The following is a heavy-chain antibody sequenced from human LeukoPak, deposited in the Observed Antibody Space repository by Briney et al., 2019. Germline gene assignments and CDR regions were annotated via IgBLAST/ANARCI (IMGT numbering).Heavy chain of an antibody. Sequence: GGSLRLSCAASGFTFSSYAMSWVRQAPGKGLEWVSAISGSGGSTYYADSVKGRFTISRDNSKNTLYLQMNSLRAEDTAVYYCAKAHQTYYYGSEPLEYFDYWGQGTLVTVSS. D-gene: IGHD3-10*01. V-gene: IGHV3-23*01. J-gene: IGHJ4*02. CDR1: GFTFSSYA. CDR2: ISGSGGST. CDR3: AKAHQTYYYGSEPLEYFDY.